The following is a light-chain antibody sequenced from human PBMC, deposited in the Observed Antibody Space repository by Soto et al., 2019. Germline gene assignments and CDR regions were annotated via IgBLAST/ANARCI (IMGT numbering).Light chain of an antibody. CDR1: QSIYTY. CDR3: QQLNSYPIT. Sequence: DIQMTQSPSSLSASVVDRVTITFRTGQSIYTYLSWYQQKPGKAPNLLIYVASSLQSGVPSRFSGSGSGTDFTLTISSLQPEDFATYYCQQLNSYPITFGQGTRLEIK. CDR2: VAS. V-gene: IGKV1-17*01. J-gene: IGKJ5*01.